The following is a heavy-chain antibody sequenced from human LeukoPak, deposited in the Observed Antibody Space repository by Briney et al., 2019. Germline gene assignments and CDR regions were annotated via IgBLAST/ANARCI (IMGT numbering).Heavy chain of an antibody. V-gene: IGHV4-39*01. CDR3: ARHEESAAAAMYYYYYMDV. J-gene: IGHJ6*03. CDR1: GGSISSSSYY. D-gene: IGHD6-13*01. CDR2: IYYSGST. Sequence: PSETLSLTCTVSGGSISSSSYYWGWIRQPPGKGLEWIGSIYYSGSTYYSPSLKSRVTISVDTSKNQFSLKLSSVTAADTAVYYCARHEESAAAAMYYYYYMDVWGKGTTVTVSS.